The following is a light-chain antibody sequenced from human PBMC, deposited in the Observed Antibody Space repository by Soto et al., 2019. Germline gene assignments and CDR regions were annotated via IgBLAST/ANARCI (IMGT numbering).Light chain of an antibody. V-gene: IGKV1-9*01. CDR2: AAS. Sequence: DIQMPQSPSALSASVGDRVTITCRASQGISSYLAWYQQKPVKAPKLLIYAASTLQSGVPSRFSGSGSGTDFTLTISSLQPEDFATYYCQQLNSYPLTFGGGTKVDIK. J-gene: IGKJ4*01. CDR3: QQLNSYPLT. CDR1: QGISSY.